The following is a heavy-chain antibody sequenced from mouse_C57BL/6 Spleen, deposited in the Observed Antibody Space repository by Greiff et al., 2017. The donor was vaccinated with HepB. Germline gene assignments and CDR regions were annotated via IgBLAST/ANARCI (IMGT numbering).Heavy chain of an antibody. D-gene: IGHD1-1*01. CDR2: ISDGGSYT. CDR1: GFTFSSYA. J-gene: IGHJ2*01. CDR3: AIDHYYGSSYVSYFDY. V-gene: IGHV5-4*01. Sequence: EVKLVESGGGLVKPGGSLKLSCAASGFTFSSYAMSWVRQTPEKRLEWVATISDGGSYTYYPDNVKGRFTISRDNAKNNLYLQLSHLKSEDTAMYYCAIDHYYGSSYVSYFDYWGQGTTLTVSS.